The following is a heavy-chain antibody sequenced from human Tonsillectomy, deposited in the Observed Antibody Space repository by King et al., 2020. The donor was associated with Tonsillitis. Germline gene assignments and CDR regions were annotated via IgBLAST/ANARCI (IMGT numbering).Heavy chain of an antibody. Sequence: VQLVESGGGVVQPGRSLRLSCEASGFSFSTYCMHWVRQAPGKGLEWVASILYDSSSLYYADSVKGRFTISRDNSNNTLYLQMNSLRADDTAVYYCAKDPYGSGLNYFQYWGQGLLVTVSS. D-gene: IGHD3-10*01. CDR3: AKDPYGSGLNYFQY. CDR2: ILYDSSSL. V-gene: IGHV3-30*18. CDR1: GFSFSTYC. J-gene: IGHJ4*02.